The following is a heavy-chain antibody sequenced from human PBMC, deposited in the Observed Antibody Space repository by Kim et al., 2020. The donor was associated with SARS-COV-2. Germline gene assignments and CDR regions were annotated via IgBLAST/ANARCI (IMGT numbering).Heavy chain of an antibody. D-gene: IGHD2-15*01. CDR3: ARVVGVRYCSGGSCYRFDY. V-gene: IGHV4-31*02. J-gene: IGHJ4*02. Sequence: SRVTISVDTSKHQFSLKLSSVTAADTAVYYCARVVGVRYCSGGSCYRFDYWGQGTLVTVSS.